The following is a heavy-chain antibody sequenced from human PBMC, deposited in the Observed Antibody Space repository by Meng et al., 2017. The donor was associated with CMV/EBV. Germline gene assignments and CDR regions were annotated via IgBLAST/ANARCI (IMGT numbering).Heavy chain of an antibody. CDR1: GGPISSSSYY. CDR2: IYYSGST. D-gene: IGHD2-15*01. CDR3: ARGPNCSGGSCYSSFDVNYYYGMDV. Sequence: SETLSLTCTVSGGPISSSSYYWGWIRQPPGKGLEWIGSIYYSGSTYYNPSLKSRVTISVDTSKNQFSLKLSSVTAADTAVYYCARGPNCSGGSCYSSFDVNYYYGMDVWGQGTTVTVSS. J-gene: IGHJ6*02. V-gene: IGHV4-39*07.